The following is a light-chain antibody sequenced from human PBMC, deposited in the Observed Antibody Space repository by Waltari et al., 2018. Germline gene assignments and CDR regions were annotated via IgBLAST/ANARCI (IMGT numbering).Light chain of an antibody. Sequence: EIVLTQSPGTLSLSPGERATLSCRASQSVTSNYLAWFQQKPGQAPRLLIYGASSRATGIPDRCSGSGSGTDFTLTISRLEPEDFAVYYCQQYGSSPFTFGGGTKVEIK. J-gene: IGKJ4*01. CDR3: QQYGSSPFT. V-gene: IGKV3-20*01. CDR1: QSVTSNY. CDR2: GAS.